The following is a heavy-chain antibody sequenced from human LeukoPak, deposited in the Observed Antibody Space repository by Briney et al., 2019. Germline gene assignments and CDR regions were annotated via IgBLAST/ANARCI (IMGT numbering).Heavy chain of an antibody. CDR3: ARDVKYCSSTSCSLGYYYGMDV. CDR1: GYTFTSYG. CDR2: ISAYNGNT. D-gene: IGHD2-2*01. J-gene: IGHJ6*02. V-gene: IGHV1-18*01. Sequence: ASVKVSCKASGYTFTSYGISWVRQAPGQGLEWMGWISAYNGNTNYAQELQGRVTMTTDTSTSTAYMELRSLRSDDTAVYYCARDVKYCSSTSCSLGYYYGMDVWGQGTTVTVSS.